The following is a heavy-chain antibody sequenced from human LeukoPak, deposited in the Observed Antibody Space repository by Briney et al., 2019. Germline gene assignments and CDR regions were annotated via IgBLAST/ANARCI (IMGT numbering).Heavy chain of an antibody. J-gene: IGHJ4*02. CDR1: GGSISSYY. CDR2: IYYSGST. CDR3: ARGGYYFDY. V-gene: IGHV4-59*01. D-gene: IGHD5-12*01. Sequence: PSETLSLTCTVSGGSISSYYWSWIRQPPGKGLEWIGYIYYSGSTNYNPSLKSRVTISVDTSKNQFSLKLSSVTAADTAVYYCARGGYYFDYWGQGTLVTVSS.